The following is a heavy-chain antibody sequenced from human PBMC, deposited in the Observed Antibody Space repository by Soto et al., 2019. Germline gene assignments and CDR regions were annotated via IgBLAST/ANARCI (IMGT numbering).Heavy chain of an antibody. Sequence: GGSLRLSCAASGFTFSSYDMHWVRQATGKGLEWVSAIGTAGDTYYPGSVKGRFTISRENAKNSLYLQMNSLRAGDTAVYYCAAYYYGSGSHYWGQGTLVTVSS. CDR2: IGTAGDT. CDR1: GFTFSSYD. V-gene: IGHV3-13*01. CDR3: AAYYYGSGSHY. D-gene: IGHD3-10*01. J-gene: IGHJ4*02.